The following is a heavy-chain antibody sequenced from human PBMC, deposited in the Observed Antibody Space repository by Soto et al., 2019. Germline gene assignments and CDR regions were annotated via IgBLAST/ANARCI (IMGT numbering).Heavy chain of an antibody. Sequence: SETLSLTCTVSGDSVTSGSDYWSWIRQPPGKGLEWIGYIYYSGSADYNPSLGSRVTISIDTSKNQFSLKPTSVTAADTAVYYCGRGVGFVHYSYHMDLWGQGTTVT. D-gene: IGHD3-10*01. CDR1: GDSVTSGSDY. CDR3: GRGVGFVHYSYHMDL. V-gene: IGHV4-61*01. CDR2: IYYSGSA. J-gene: IGHJ6*02.